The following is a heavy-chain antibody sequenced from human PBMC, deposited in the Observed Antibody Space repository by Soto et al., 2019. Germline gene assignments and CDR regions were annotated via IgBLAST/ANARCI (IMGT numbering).Heavy chain of an antibody. CDR3: ARESHSSSWPYYYYYGMDV. D-gene: IGHD6-13*01. CDR2: IYYSGST. CDR1: GGSISSYY. J-gene: IGHJ6*02. Sequence: QVQLQESGPGLVKPSETLSLTCTVSGGSISSYYWSWIRQPPGKGLEWIGYIYYSGSTNYNPSLQSRVTISVDTSKNQFSLKLSSVTAADTAVYYCARESHSSSWPYYYYYGMDVWGQGTTVTVSS. V-gene: IGHV4-59*12.